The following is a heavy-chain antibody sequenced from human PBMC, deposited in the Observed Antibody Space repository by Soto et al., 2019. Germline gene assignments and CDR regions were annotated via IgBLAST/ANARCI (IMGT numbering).Heavy chain of an antibody. V-gene: IGHV1-2*02. Sequence: ASVKVSCTASGYTFTGYYMHWVRQAPGQGLEWMGWINPNSGGTNYAQKFQGRVTMTRDTSISTAYMELSRLRSDDTAVYYCARERYYYDRSGLRYYYYYGMDGWGQGSTVTVSS. CDR2: INPNSGGT. CDR1: GYTFTGYY. D-gene: IGHD3-22*01. J-gene: IGHJ6*02. CDR3: ARERYYYDRSGLRYYYYYGMDG.